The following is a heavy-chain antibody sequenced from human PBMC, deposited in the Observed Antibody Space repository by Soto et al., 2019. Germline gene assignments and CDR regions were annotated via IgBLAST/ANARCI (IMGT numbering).Heavy chain of an antibody. Sequence: EVQLVQSGAEVKKPGESLRISCKGSGYSFTSYWISWVRQMPGKGLEWMGRIDPSDSYTNYSPSFQGHVTISADKSISTAYLQWSSLKASDTAMYYCARQALYCSGGSCQTFNYYYGMDVWGQGTTVTVSS. D-gene: IGHD2-15*01. CDR2: IDPSDSYT. CDR1: GYSFTSYW. V-gene: IGHV5-10-1*03. J-gene: IGHJ6*02. CDR3: ARQALYCSGGSCQTFNYYYGMDV.